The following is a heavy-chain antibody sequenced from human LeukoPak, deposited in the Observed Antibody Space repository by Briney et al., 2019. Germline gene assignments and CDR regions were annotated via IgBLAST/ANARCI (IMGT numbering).Heavy chain of an antibody. Sequence: GGSLRLSCAASGFTFSSYSMNWVRQAPGKGLEWVSSISSSSSYIYYADSVKGRFTISRDNAKNSLYLQMNSLRAEDTAVYYCARSTYSGRYSFAYWGQGTLVTVSS. V-gene: IGHV3-21*01. CDR3: ARSTYSGRYSFAY. CDR1: GFTFSSYS. CDR2: ISSSSSYI. D-gene: IGHD1-26*01. J-gene: IGHJ4*02.